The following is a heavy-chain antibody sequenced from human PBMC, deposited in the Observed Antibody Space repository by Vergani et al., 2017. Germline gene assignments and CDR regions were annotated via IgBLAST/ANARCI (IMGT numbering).Heavy chain of an antibody. V-gene: IGHV3-11*05. CDR1: GFTFSDYY. D-gene: IGHD6-19*01. CDR2: ISSSSSYT. CDR3: AKDRGSGWPNGDY. Sequence: QVQLVESGGGLVKPGGSLRLSCAASGFTFSDYYMSWIRQAPGKGLEWVSYISSSSSYTNYADSVKGRFTISRDNAKNSLYLQMNSLRAEDTAVYYCAKDRGSGWPNGDYWGQGTLVTVSS. J-gene: IGHJ4*02.